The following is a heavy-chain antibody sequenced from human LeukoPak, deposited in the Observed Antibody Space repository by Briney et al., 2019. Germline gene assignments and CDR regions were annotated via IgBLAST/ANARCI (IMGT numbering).Heavy chain of an antibody. CDR3: ARDAGDSSGYYPTDFDY. D-gene: IGHD3-22*01. V-gene: IGHV4-39*07. CDR2: IYYSGST. J-gene: IGHJ4*02. Sequence: PSETLSLTCTVSGGSISSSSYYWGWIRQPPGKGLEWIGSIYYSGSTYYNPSLKSRVTISVDTSKNQFSLKLSSVTAADTAVYYCARDAGDSSGYYPTDFDYWGQGTLVTVSS. CDR1: GGSISSSSYY.